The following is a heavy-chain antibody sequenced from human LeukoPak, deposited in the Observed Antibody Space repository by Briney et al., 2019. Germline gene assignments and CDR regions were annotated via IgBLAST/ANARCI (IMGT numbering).Heavy chain of an antibody. CDR3: APGEPTDY. Sequence: GGSLRLSCAASGFTFSSYSMNRVRQAPGKGLEWVSYISSSSSTIYYADSVKGRFTIFRDNAKNSLYLQMNSLRAEDTAVYYCAPGEPTDYWGQGTLVTVSS. V-gene: IGHV3-48*01. CDR2: ISSSSSTI. D-gene: IGHD1-26*01. J-gene: IGHJ4*02. CDR1: GFTFSSYS.